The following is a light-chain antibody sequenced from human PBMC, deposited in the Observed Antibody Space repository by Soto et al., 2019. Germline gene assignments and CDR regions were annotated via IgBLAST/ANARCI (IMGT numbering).Light chain of an antibody. CDR3: SSHAGSNLYV. J-gene: IGLJ1*01. Sequence: QSALTRPPSASGSPGQSVTISCTGTSSDVGGYNYVSWYQQHPGKAPKLMIYEVTKRPSGVPDRFSGSKSGNTASLTVSGLQAEDEADYFCSSHAGSNLYVFGTGTKSPS. CDR2: EVT. V-gene: IGLV2-8*01. CDR1: SSDVGGYNY.